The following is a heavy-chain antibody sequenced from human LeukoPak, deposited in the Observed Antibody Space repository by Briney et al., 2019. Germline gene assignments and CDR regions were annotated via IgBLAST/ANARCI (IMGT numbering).Heavy chain of an antibody. CDR2: IHYDGSNQ. J-gene: IGHJ6*03. V-gene: IGHV3-30*02. CDR1: GFTFSTYG. CDR3: AKDRCSNGIGCYFYYMDV. D-gene: IGHD2-8*01. Sequence: AGSLRLSCAASGFTFSTYGMHWVRQAPGKGLEWVAYIHYDGSNQYYADSVKGRFIISRDSSKNILYLQMHSLRAEDTAVYYCAKDRCSNGIGCYFYYMDVGGKGTTDTIS.